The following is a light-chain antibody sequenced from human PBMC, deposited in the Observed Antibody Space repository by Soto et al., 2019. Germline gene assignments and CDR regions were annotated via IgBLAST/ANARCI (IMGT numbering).Light chain of an antibody. J-gene: IGKJ4*01. V-gene: IGKV3-11*01. CDR3: QQRSNWPLT. Sequence: EIVLTQSPATLSLSPGERATLSCRASQSVSASLAWYQQKPGQPPRRLIHNASKRATGIPVRFSGSGSGTDLTLPISSLESEFFAVYYCQQRSNWPLTFGGETKVEIK. CDR2: NAS. CDR1: QSVSAS.